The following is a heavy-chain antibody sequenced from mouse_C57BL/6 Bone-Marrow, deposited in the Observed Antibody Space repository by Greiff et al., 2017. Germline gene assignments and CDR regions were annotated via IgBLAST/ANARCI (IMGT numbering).Heavy chain of an antibody. V-gene: IGHV1-69*01. D-gene: IGHD2-4*01. CDR3: ARFHYDYDGYYAMDY. J-gene: IGHJ4*01. Sequence: QVQLQQPGAELVMPGASVKLSCKASGYTFTSYWMHWVKQRPGQGLEWIGEIDPSDSYTNYNQKFKGNSTLTVDKSSSTAYMQLSSLTSEDSAVYYCARFHYDYDGYYAMDYWGQGTSVTVSS. CDR2: IDPSDSYT. CDR1: GYTFTSYW.